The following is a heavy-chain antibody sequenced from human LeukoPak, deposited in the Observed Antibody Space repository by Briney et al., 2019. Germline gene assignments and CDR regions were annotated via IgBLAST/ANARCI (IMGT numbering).Heavy chain of an antibody. V-gene: IGHV4-30-4*08. D-gene: IGHD3-10*01. J-gene: IGHJ3*02. CDR3: AREVYYYGSGSLGLDAFDI. CDR1: GGSISSGDYY. Sequence: PSQTLSLTCTVSGGSISSGDYYWSWIRQPPGKGVEWNGYIYYSGSTYYNPSLKSRVTISVDTSKNQFSLKLSSVTAADTAVYYCAREVYYYGSGSLGLDAFDIWGQGTMVTVSS. CDR2: IYYSGST.